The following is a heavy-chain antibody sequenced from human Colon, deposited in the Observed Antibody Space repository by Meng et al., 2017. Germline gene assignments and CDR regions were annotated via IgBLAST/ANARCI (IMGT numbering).Heavy chain of an antibody. CDR2: ISSSGSYI. D-gene: IGHD5-24*01. V-gene: IGHV3-21*01. CDR1: GFTFSTYS. J-gene: IGHJ4*02. CDR3: ARNRDGYNYDYHFDY. Sequence: GGSLRPSCAASGFTFSTYSMNWVRQAPGKGLEWVPYISSSGSYIYYADSLKGQFTISRDNAKNSLYLQMNSLRAEDTAVYHCARNRDGYNYDYHFDYWGQGTLVTVSS.